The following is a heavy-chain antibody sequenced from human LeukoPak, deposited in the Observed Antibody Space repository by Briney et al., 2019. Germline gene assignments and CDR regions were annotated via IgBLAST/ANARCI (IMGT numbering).Heavy chain of an antibody. J-gene: IGHJ4*02. CDR1: GFTFSSYW. CDR3: ARSGRWLQLGGGY. D-gene: IGHD5-24*01. V-gene: IGHV3-7*01. Sequence: GGSLRLSCAASGFTFSSYWMSWVRQAPGKGLEWVANIKQDGSEKYYVDSVKGRFTISRDNAKNSLYLQMNSLRAEDTAVYYCARSGRWLQLGGGYWGQGTLVTVSS. CDR2: IKQDGSEK.